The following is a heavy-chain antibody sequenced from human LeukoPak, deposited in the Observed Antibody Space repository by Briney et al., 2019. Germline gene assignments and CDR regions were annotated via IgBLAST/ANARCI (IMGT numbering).Heavy chain of an antibody. V-gene: IGHV1-69*04. CDR2: IIPILGIA. CDR1: GGTFSSYA. CDR3: AKYCGGDCYSESDAFDI. Sequence: GASVKVSCKASGGTFSSYAISWVRQAPGQGLEWMGRIIPILGIANYAQKFQGRVTITADKSTSTAYMELSSLRSEDTAVYYCAKYCGGDCYSESDAFDIWGQGTMVTVSS. J-gene: IGHJ3*02. D-gene: IGHD2-21*02.